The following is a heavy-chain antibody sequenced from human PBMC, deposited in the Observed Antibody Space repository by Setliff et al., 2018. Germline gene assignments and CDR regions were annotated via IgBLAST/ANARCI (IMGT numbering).Heavy chain of an antibody. D-gene: IGHD3-3*01. CDR2: ISAYNGNT. V-gene: IGHV1-18*01. CDR1: GYTFTSYG. CDR3: ARDTFGRGLNYYYSSMDV. J-gene: IGHJ6*03. Sequence: GASVKVSCKASGYTFTSYGISWVRQAPGQGLEWMGWISAYNGNTNYAQKLQGRVTMTTDTSTSTAYMELRSLRSDDTAVYYCARDTFGRGLNYYYSSMDVWGKGTTVTVSS.